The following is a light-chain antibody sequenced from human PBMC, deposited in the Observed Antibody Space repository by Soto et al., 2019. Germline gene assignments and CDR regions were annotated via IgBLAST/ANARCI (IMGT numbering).Light chain of an antibody. J-gene: IGKJ2*01. V-gene: IGKV1-9*01. Sequence: DIQLTQSPSFLSASVGDRVTITCRASQGISSYLAWYQQKPGKAPKLLIYAASTLQSGVPLRFSGSGSGTSFTLTISSLQPEDFATYYCQRYNTGPPDTFGQGTKLEIK. CDR3: QRYNTGPPDT. CDR2: AAS. CDR1: QGISSY.